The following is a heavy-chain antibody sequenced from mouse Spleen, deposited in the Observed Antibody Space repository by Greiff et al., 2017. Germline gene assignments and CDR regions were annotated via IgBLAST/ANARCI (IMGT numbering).Heavy chain of an antibody. Sequence: EVKLMESGGGLVKPGGSLKLSCAASGFTFSDYGMHWVRQAPEKGLEWVAYISSGSSTIYYADTVKGRFTISRDNAKNTLFLQMTSLRSEDTAMYYCARLAGNPFDYWGQGTTLTVSS. J-gene: IGHJ2*01. CDR2: ISSGSSTI. CDR3: ARLAGNPFDY. D-gene: IGHD2-1*01. CDR1: GFTFSDYG. V-gene: IGHV5-17*01.